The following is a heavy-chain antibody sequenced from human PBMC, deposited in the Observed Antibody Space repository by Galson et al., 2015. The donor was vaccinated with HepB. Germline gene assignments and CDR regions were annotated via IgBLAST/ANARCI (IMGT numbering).Heavy chain of an antibody. J-gene: IGHJ4*02. V-gene: IGHV1-46*01. CDR2: INPSGGST. CDR3: ARGPIHGSITGTTKVGWSFDY. Sequence: ASGYTFTSYYMHWVRQAPGHGLEWMGIINPSGGSTSYAQKFQGRVTMTSDTSTSTVYMELSSLRSEDTAVYYCARGPIHGSITGTTKVGWSFDYWGQGTLVTVSS. CDR1: GYTFTSYY. D-gene: IGHD1-7*01.